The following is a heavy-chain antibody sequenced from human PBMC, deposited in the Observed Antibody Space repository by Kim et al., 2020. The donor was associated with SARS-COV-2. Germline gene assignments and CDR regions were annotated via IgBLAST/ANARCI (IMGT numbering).Heavy chain of an antibody. J-gene: IGHJ4*02. D-gene: IGHD3-22*01. Sequence: GGSLRLSCAASGFTFSSYAMSWVRQAPGKGLEWVSAISGSGGSTYYADSVKGRFTISRDNSKNTLYLQMNSLRAEDTAVYYCAKDRHYDYYDSSGLFDYWGQGTLVTVSS. CDR1: GFTFSSYA. CDR2: ISGSGGST. V-gene: IGHV3-23*01. CDR3: AKDRHYDYYDSSGLFDY.